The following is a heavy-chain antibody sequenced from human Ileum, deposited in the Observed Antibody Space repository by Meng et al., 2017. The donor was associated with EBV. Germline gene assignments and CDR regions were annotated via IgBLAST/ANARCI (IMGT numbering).Heavy chain of an antibody. J-gene: IGHJ4*02. Sequence: QLQLQESGPGVVKPSETLSLTCTVSGVSIDRSSDNWGWIRQSPGKGLEWMGNIYYSGTTYYNPSLKSRVTISVDTSKNQFSLKLSSVTAADTAVYYCARGYSSGWYYFDSWGQGTLVTVSS. V-gene: IGHV4-39*01. CDR3: ARGYSSGWYYFDS. CDR2: IYYSGTT. D-gene: IGHD6-19*01. CDR1: GVSIDRSSDN.